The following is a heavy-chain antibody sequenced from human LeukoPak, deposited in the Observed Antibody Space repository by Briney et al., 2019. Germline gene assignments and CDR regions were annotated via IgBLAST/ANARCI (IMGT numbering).Heavy chain of an antibody. D-gene: IGHD2-15*01. J-gene: IGHJ3*02. CDR3: ARGRYCSADICSGGDAFDI. V-gene: IGHV4-4*07. Sequence: SETLSLTCTVSGGSINNYYWSWIRQPAGKGLEWIGRIYARGSTNYSPSLKSRVTMSVDTSKNQFSLKLSSVTAADTAVYYCARGRYCSADICSGGDAFDIWGQGTMVSVSS. CDR2: IYARGST. CDR1: GGSINNYY.